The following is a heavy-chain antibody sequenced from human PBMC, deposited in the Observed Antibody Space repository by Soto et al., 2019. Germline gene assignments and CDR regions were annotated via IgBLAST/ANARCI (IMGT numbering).Heavy chain of an antibody. CDR1: GFTFSGSA. CDR3: TTSSYSSSTYYYGMDV. D-gene: IGHD6-6*01. CDR2: IRSKANSYAT. J-gene: IGHJ6*02. V-gene: IGHV3-73*01. Sequence: GGSRRLYCAASGFTFSGSAMHWVRQASGKGLEWVGRIRSKANSYATAYAASVKGRFTISRDDSKNTAYLQMNSLKTEDTAVYYCTTSSYSSSTYYYGMDVWGQGTTVTVSS.